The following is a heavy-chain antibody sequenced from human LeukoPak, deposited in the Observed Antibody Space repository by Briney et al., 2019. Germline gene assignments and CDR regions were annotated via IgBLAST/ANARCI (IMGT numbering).Heavy chain of an antibody. CDR1: GGTFSSYA. CDR2: IIPIFGIA. CDR3: AREWAYYYDSSGYYYGY. J-gene: IGHJ4*02. Sequence: SVEVSCKASGGTFSSYAISWVRQAPGQGLEWMGRIIPIFGIANYAQKFQGRVTITADKSTSTAYMELSSLRSEDTAVYYCAREWAYYYDSSGYYYGYWGQGTLVTVSS. V-gene: IGHV1-69*04. D-gene: IGHD3-22*01.